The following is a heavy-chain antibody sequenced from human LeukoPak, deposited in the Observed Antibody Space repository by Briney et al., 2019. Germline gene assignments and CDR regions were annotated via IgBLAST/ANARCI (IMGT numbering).Heavy chain of an antibody. J-gene: IGHJ4*02. CDR3: ARDKVSVIPALDY. Sequence: PGRSLRLSCAASGFAFSTYGMHWVRQAPGKGLEWVAVIWYDGSNKYYADSVKGRFTISRDNAKESLYLQMNSLRAEDTALYFCARDKVSVIPALDYWGQGTLVIVSS. CDR2: IWYDGSNK. V-gene: IGHV3-33*01. D-gene: IGHD2/OR15-2a*01. CDR1: GFAFSTYG.